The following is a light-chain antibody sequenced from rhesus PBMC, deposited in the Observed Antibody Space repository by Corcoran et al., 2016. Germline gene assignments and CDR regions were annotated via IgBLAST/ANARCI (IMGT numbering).Light chain of an antibody. CDR2: AAS. CDR3: QQGYNTPYS. Sequence: DIQMTQSPSSLSASVGDKVTITCRASQGISSWLAWYPQKPGKALKLLIYAASSLQSGVPSRFRGGGSGTDYTLTISSLQPEDFATYYCQQGYNTPYSFGQGTKVEIK. V-gene: IGKV1-18*01. CDR1: QGISSW. J-gene: IGKJ2*01.